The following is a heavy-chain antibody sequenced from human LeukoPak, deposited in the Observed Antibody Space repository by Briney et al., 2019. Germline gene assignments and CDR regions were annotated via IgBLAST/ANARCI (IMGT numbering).Heavy chain of an antibody. CDR3: ARGGYYGSGNDFRFDP. Sequence: PSETLSLTCAVSDDSISSTTYYWAWIRQPPGKGLEWIGYIYYSGSTNYKPSLKSRVTISVDTSKNQFSLKLSSVTAADTAVYYCARGGYYGSGNDFRFDPWGQGTLVTVSS. CDR1: DDSISSTTYY. D-gene: IGHD3-10*01. J-gene: IGHJ5*02. V-gene: IGHV4-61*05. CDR2: IYYSGST.